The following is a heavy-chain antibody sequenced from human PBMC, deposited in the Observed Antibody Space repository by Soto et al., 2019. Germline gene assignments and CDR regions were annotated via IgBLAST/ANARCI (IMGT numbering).Heavy chain of an antibody. Sequence: QVQLVQSGAEVKKPGASVKVSCKASGYTFTDYYRHWVRQAPGQGLEWMGMINPSCGSTDYAQKCRGRVTMSRDTSTGTVYMELSSLRSEDTAVYYCARPPFPGCINAVCYPFDYWGQGTLVTVSS. CDR1: GYTFTDYY. V-gene: IGHV1-46*01. CDR2: INPSCGST. D-gene: IGHD2-8*01. CDR3: ARPPFPGCINAVCYPFDY. J-gene: IGHJ4*02.